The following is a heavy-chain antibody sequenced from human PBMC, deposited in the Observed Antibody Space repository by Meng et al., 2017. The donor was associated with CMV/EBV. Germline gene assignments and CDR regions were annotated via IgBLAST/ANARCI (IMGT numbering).Heavy chain of an antibody. CDR3: ARGDSSSWYSVYYYYYYGMDV. Sequence: GSLSLTCAVYGGSFSGYYWSWIRQPPGKGLEWIGEINHSGSTNYNPSLKSRVTISVDTSKNQFSLKLSSVTAADTAVYYCARGDSSSWYSVYYYYYYGMDVWGQGTTVTVSS. D-gene: IGHD6-13*01. J-gene: IGHJ6*02. CDR1: GGSFSGYY. CDR2: INHSGST. V-gene: IGHV4-34*01.